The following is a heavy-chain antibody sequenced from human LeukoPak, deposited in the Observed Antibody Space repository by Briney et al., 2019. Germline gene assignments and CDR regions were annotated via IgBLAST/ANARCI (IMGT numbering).Heavy chain of an antibody. CDR1: GLTFSTYA. V-gene: IGHV3-23*01. J-gene: IGHJ6*03. CDR2: MRGRGGYT. CDR3: AKTLFTMVRRVISNYFYYMDV. D-gene: IGHD3-10*01. Sequence: GGSLRLSCAASGLTFSTYAMTGVRQAPGEGREGGSSMRGRGGYTYCALSVKGLFHLSRDNSKNTLYLQMNSLRDEDTAGYYCAKTLFTMVRRVISNYFYYMDVWGKGTTVTVSS.